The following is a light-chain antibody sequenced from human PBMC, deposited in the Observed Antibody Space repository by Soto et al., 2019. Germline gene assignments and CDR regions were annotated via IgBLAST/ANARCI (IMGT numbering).Light chain of an antibody. J-gene: IGKJ1*01. CDR2: KAS. V-gene: IGKV1-5*03. Sequence: DIQMPPSPSTLSASVGDRVTITCRASQSVDTCLAWYQQKPGKAPNLLIYKASSLETGVPSRFSGSGSVTEFTLTISCLQPDDFATYYCQQFYRYPWTFGQGTKVEI. CDR3: QQFYRYPWT. CDR1: QSVDTC.